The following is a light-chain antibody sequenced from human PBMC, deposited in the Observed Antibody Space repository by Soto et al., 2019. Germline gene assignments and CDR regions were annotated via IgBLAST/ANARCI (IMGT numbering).Light chain of an antibody. CDR2: DAS. V-gene: IGKV1-9*01. Sequence: IHLTDSPSSLSSSLVDRVTITCRASQGISSYLGWYQQKPGKAPNLLIYDASTLHSGVPSRFSGGGSGTDFTLTISSLQPEDLATYYCQQVNVYPSTFGGGTKVDIK. CDR3: QQVNVYPST. J-gene: IGKJ4*01. CDR1: QGISSY.